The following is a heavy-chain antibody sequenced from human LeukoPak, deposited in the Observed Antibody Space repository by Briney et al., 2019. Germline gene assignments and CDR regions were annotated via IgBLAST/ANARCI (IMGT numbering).Heavy chain of an antibody. D-gene: IGHD1-26*01. CDR1: GGTFSSYV. Sequence: AVKVSCKSCGGTFSSYVISWVRQAPGRGLEWMGRIIPIFGTANYAQKFQGRVTITTDQSTSTAYMELSSLRSEDTAVYYCARGNGGSYYFDYWGQGTLVTVSS. V-gene: IGHV1-69*05. CDR3: ARGNGGSYYFDY. J-gene: IGHJ4*02. CDR2: IIPIFGTA.